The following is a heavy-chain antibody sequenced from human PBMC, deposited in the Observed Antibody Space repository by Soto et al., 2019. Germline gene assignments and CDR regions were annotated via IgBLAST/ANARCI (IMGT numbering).Heavy chain of an antibody. CDR3: ARGEVTRSEVRDV. CDR1: GYTFVDHY. J-gene: IGHJ6*01. CDR2: INPSNGDK. D-gene: IGHD2-21*02. Sequence: ASVKVSCKTSGYTFVDHYLYWVRQAPGQGLEWMGWINPSNGDKKYAQKFQGRVTMLRDTIITTTYMDLSALTSDDTAVYYCARGEVTRSEVRDVMGPGTTVTVGS. V-gene: IGHV1-2*02.